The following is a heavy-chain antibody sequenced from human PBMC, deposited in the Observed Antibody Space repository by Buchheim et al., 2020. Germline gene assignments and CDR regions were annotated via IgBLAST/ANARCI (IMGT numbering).Heavy chain of an antibody. Sequence: QVQLVQSGAEVKKPGASVKVSCKASGYTFTSYYMHWVRQAPGQGLEWMGIINPSGGSTSYAQKFQGRVTMTRDTSTSTVYMELSSLRSEDTAVYYCARDRRYRTYYDSSGYSFYYYMDVWGKGTT. V-gene: IGHV1-46*01. CDR3: ARDRRYRTYYDSSGYSFYYYMDV. CDR2: INPSGGST. CDR1: GYTFTSYY. D-gene: IGHD3-22*01. J-gene: IGHJ6*03.